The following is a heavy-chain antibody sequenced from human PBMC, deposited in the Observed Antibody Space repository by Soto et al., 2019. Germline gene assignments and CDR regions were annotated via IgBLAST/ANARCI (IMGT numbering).Heavy chain of an antibody. D-gene: IGHD2-2*01. CDR2: INAGNGNT. V-gene: IGHV1-3*01. CDR3: ARVRVRGYCSSTSCGVPYDFDY. Sequence: GASVKVSCKASGYTFTSYAMHWVRQAPGQRLEWMGWINAGNGNTKYSQKFQGRVTITRDTSASTAYMELSSLRSEDTAVYYCARVRVRGYCSSTSCGVPYDFDYWGQGTLVTVSS. J-gene: IGHJ4*02. CDR1: GYTFTSYA.